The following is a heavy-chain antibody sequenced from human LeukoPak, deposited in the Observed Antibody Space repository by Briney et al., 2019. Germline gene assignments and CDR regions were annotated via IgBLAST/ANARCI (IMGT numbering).Heavy chain of an antibody. J-gene: IGHJ4*02. V-gene: IGHV1-69*04. CDR1: GGTFSSYA. D-gene: IGHD6-19*01. CDR3: ARVEYSSGWYNHFDY. Sequence: GASVKVSCKASGGTFSSYAISWVRQAPGQGLEWMGRIIPILGIANYAQKFQGRVTITADKSTSTAYMELSSLRSEDTAVYYCARVEYSSGWYNHFDYWGQGTLVTVSS. CDR2: IIPILGIA.